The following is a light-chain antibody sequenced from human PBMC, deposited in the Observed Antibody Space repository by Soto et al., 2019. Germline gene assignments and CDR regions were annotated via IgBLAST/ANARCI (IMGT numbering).Light chain of an antibody. CDR3: SSFGGSNHVV. J-gene: IGLJ2*01. Sequence: QSALTQPPSASGSPGQSVTISCTGTSSDVGGYNYVSWYQLHPGNAPKLIIYEVSKRPSGVPDHFSGSKSGNTASLTVSGLQADDEADYYCSSFGGSNHVVFGGGTKVTVL. CDR1: SSDVGGYNY. CDR2: EVS. V-gene: IGLV2-8*01.